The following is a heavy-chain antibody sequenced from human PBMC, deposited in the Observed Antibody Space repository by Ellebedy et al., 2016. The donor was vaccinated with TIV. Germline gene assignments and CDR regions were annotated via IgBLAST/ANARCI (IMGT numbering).Heavy chain of an antibody. Sequence: ASVKVSCKASGYTFTSYGISWVRQAPGQGLEWMGWISAYNGNTNYAQKFQGRVTMTTDTSTSTAYMELSSLRSEDTAVYYCARGGGTMKPNWYFDLWGRGTLVTVSS. CDR1: GYTFTSYG. CDR2: ISAYNGNT. J-gene: IGHJ2*01. V-gene: IGHV1-18*01. D-gene: IGHD3-22*01. CDR3: ARGGGTMKPNWYFDL.